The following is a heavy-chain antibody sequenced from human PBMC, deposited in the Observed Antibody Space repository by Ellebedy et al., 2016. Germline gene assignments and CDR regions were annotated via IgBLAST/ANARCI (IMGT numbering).Heavy chain of an antibody. J-gene: IGHJ4*02. V-gene: IGHV3-23*01. CDR1: GFTFSNFF. CDR2: ISGAGYTT. Sequence: GESLKLSXAASGFTFSNFFMTWVRQAPGKGLEWVATISGAGYTTFFADSVKGRFTISRDNSKNTLYLQMNNLRVDDTALYYCRQGHYFDQWGQGALVTVSS. CDR3: RQGHYFDQ.